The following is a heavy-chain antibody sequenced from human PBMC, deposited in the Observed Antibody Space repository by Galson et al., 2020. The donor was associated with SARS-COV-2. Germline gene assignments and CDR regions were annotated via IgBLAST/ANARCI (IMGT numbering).Heavy chain of an antibody. CDR2: INQSGST. V-gene: IGHV4-34*01. Sequence: SETLSLTCAVYGGSLSRHYWSWIRQPPGKGLEWIGEINQSGSTNYSPSLKSRVIISVDTSKNQFSLKVTSVTAADTAVYYCARVDKTRLFDYWGQGTLVTVSS. J-gene: IGHJ4*02. CDR3: ARVDKTRLFDY. CDR1: GGSLSRHY. D-gene: IGHD2-2*01.